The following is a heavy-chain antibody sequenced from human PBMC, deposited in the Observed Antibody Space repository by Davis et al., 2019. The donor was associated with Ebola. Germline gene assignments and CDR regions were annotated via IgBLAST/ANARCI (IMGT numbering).Heavy chain of an antibody. D-gene: IGHD2-2*01. CDR2: INPNNGAT. CDR1: GYTFTNYG. Sequence: ASVKVSCKASGYTFTNYGISWVRQAPGQGLEWMGWINPNNGATNSSQKFQGRVTMTRDTSISTAYMELSRLRSDDTAVYYCARESRGYCSSTSCHLYYMDVWGKGTTVTVSS. CDR3: ARESRGYCSSTSCHLYYMDV. J-gene: IGHJ6*03. V-gene: IGHV1-2*02.